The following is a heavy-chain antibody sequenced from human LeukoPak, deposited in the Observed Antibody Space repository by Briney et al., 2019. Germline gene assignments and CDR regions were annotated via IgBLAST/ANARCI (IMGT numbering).Heavy chain of an antibody. V-gene: IGHV3-53*01. CDR3: ARDGGGVLGY. CDR1: GFTVSSNY. J-gene: IGHJ4*02. Sequence: GGSLRLSCAASGFTVSSNYITTVRQSPGKGLEWVSLIYSGGNTHYIESVKGRFTISRDNSKNTLYLQMNNLRAEDTAMYYCARDGGGVLGYWGQGTLVTVSS. D-gene: IGHD2-8*02. CDR2: IYSGGNT.